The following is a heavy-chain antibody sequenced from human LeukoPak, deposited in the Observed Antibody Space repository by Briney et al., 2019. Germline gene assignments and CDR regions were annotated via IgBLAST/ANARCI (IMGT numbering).Heavy chain of an antibody. CDR3: ARGYCSSTSCPFDY. Sequence: SQTLSLTCTVSGGSISSGDSYWSWIRQPPGKGLEWIGYIYHSGSTYYNPSLKSRVTISVDRSKNQFSLKLSSVTAADTAVYYCARGYCSSTSCPFDYWGQGTLVTVSS. D-gene: IGHD2-2*01. V-gene: IGHV4-30-4*01. J-gene: IGHJ4*02. CDR1: GGSISSGDSY. CDR2: IYHSGST.